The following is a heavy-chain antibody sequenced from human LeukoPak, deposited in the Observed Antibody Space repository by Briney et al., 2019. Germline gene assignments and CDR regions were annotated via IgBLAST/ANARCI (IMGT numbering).Heavy chain of an antibody. Sequence: SQTLSLTCSVSGGSVGSADYYWSWLPPSPGKGLVWFGYINYSGITYYNPSLKSRVTVSVNASQNQLTLSLRSVAAADTSVFYCARGPTAPGSLPYYYYMDVWGKGPTVTVPS. V-gene: IGHV4-30-4*01. J-gene: IGHJ6*03. CDR1: GGSVGSADYY. CDR3: ARGPTAPGSLPYYYYMDV. CDR2: INYSGIT. D-gene: IGHD3-10*01.